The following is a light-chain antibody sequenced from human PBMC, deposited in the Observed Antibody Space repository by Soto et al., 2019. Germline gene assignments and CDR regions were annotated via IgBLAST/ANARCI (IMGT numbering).Light chain of an antibody. CDR3: HQYNTWVRGT. CDR2: GAS. J-gene: IGKJ2*01. Sequence: EVVVTQSPATLSVSPGERVTLSCRASQSVDSDVAWFQHKPGQAPRLLIYGASTRAAGIPGRFSGSGYETDFTFTISSLEPEDSATYFCHQYNTWVRGTFGQGTKLEIK. CDR1: QSVDSD. V-gene: IGKV3-15*01.